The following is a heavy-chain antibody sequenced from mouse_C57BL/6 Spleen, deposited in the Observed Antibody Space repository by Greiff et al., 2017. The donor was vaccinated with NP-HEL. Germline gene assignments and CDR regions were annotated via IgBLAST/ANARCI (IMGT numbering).Heavy chain of an antibody. Sequence: QVQLQQPGAELVKPGASVKVSCKASGYTFTSYWMHWVKQRPGQGLEWIGRIHPSDSDTNYNQKFKGKATLTVDKSSSTAYMQLSILTSEDSAVYYCASSYGSSSYYAMDYWGQGTSVTVSS. D-gene: IGHD1-1*01. CDR2: IHPSDSDT. V-gene: IGHV1-74*01. CDR3: ASSYGSSSYYAMDY. J-gene: IGHJ4*01. CDR1: GYTFTSYW.